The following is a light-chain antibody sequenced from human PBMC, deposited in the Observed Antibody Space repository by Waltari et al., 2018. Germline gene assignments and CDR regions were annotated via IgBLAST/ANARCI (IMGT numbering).Light chain of an antibody. CDR3: LHYNSSPLT. Sequence: DIQMTQAPSSLSASVGDTVTITCRASQSISSWLDWYQQKPGKAPKLLIDKASSLQSGVPSRFSGSGSGTEFTLTISSLQPEDFATYYCLHYNSSPLTFGGGTKVEIK. CDR1: QSISSW. CDR2: KAS. V-gene: IGKV1-12*01. J-gene: IGKJ4*01.